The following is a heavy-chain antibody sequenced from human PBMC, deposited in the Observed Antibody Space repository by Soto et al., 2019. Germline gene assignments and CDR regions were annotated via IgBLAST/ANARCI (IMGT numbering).Heavy chain of an antibody. J-gene: IGHJ6*03. V-gene: IGHV4-59*08. CDR3: ARVLSGYYPYYYYYYMDV. CDR1: GGSISSYY. CDR2: IYYSGST. Sequence: SETLSLTCTVSGGSISSYYWSWIRQPPGKGLEWIGYIYYSGSTNYNPSLKSRVTISVDTSKNQFSLKLSSVTAADTAVYYCARVLSGYYPYYYYYYMDVRGKGTTVTVSS. D-gene: IGHD3-22*01.